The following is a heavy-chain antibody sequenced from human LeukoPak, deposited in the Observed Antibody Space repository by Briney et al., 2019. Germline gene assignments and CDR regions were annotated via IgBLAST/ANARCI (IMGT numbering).Heavy chain of an antibody. CDR3: ASDVVVVVAATMGGDSPGY. V-gene: IGHV3-21*01. J-gene: IGHJ4*02. D-gene: IGHD2-15*01. CDR1: GFTFSSYS. CDR2: FSSSSSYI. Sequence: GGSLRLSCAASGFTFSSYSMNWVRQATGKGLEWVSSFSSSSSYIYYADSVKGRFTISRDNAMNSLYLQMNSLRAEDTAVYYCASDVVVVVAATMGGDSPGYWGQGTLVTVSS.